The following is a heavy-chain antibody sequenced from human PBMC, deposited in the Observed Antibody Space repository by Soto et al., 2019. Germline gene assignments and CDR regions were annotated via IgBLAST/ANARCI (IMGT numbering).Heavy chain of an antibody. CDR1: GYSVSGKSAA. Sequence: PXQTLSLTCAICGYSVSGKSAAWNLIRQSPSRGLEWLGRTYYRSKWSTDYAVSVKSRITINPDTSKNQFSLHLNSVTPEDTAVYYCTRALSGSYDSWGQGTLVTVSS. D-gene: IGHD1-26*01. J-gene: IGHJ5*01. V-gene: IGHV6-1*01. CDR2: TYYRSKWST. CDR3: TRALSGSYDS.